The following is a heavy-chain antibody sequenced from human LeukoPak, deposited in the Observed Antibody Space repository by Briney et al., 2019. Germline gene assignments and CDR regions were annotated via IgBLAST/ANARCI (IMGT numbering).Heavy chain of an antibody. CDR1: GASMSNYY. D-gene: IGHD3-22*01. J-gene: IGHJ4*02. CDR3: ARGLPDYYDSSGYYAAFDY. V-gene: IGHV4-39*07. CDR2: IYHSGTTYSGST. Sequence: SETLSLTCNVSGASMSNYYWVWIRQPPGKGLEWIGSIYHSGTTYSGSTYYNPSLKSRVTISLDTSKNQFSLKVGSMTAADTAVYYCARGLPDYYDSSGYYAAFDYWGQGTLVTVSS.